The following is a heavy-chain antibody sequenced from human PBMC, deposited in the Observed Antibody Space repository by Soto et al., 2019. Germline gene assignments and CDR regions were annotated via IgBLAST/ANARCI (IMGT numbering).Heavy chain of an antibody. CDR1: GGSISSYY. D-gene: IGHD5-12*01. CDR3: STSGYGGFDY. Sequence: TLSLTCTVSGGSISSYYWSWIRQPPGKGLEWIGYIYYSGTLDYASPVKGRFTISRDDSKKTSYLQMNSLKTEDTAIYYCSTSGYGGFDYWGQGVLVTVSS. J-gene: IGHJ4*02. CDR2: IYYSGTL. V-gene: IGHV4-59*12.